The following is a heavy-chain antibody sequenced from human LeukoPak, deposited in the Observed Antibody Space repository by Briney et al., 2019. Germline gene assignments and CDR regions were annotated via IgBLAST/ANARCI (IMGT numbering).Heavy chain of an antibody. CDR2: IYYSGST. Sequence: SETLSLTCTVSGGSISSSSYYWGWIRQPPGKGLEWIGSIYYSGSTYYNPSLKSRVAISVDTSKNQFSLKLSSVTAADTAVYYCARHPRHGWFDPWGQGTLVTVSS. V-gene: IGHV4-39*01. CDR1: GGSISSSSYY. CDR3: ARHPRHGWFDP. J-gene: IGHJ5*02.